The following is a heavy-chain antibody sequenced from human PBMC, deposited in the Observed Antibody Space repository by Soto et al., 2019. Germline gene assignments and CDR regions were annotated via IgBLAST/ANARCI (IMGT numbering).Heavy chain of an antibody. CDR1: GCTFSAHY. CDR2: ISGSGDTI. CDR3: ARDRQPSSYIGLDV. J-gene: IGHJ6*02. Sequence: GGSLRRSCEACGCTFSAHYMSWVRQAPGKGLEWVSHISGSGDTIYYADSVKGRFTISRDNAKNSLYLQMNSLRAEDTAVYYCARDRQPSSYIGLDVWGQGTTVTVSS. D-gene: IGHD4-4*01. V-gene: IGHV3-11*01.